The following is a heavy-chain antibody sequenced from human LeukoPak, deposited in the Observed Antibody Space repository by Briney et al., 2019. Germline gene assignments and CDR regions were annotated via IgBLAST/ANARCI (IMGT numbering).Heavy chain of an antibody. V-gene: IGHV4-39*02. D-gene: IGHD3-10*01. CDR1: GGSISGYY. CDR3: ARDGVTGRPLLY. CDR2: IYYSGNT. Sequence: SETLSLTCTVSGGSISGYYWSWIRQPPGKGLEWIGSIYYSGNTFYNPSLKSRVTISVDTSKNQFSLKLRSVTAADTAVYYCARDGVTGRPLLYWGQGTLVTVSS. J-gene: IGHJ4*02.